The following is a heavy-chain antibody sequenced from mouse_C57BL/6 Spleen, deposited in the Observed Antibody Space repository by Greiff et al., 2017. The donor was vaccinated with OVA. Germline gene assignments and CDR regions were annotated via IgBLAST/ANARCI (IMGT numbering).Heavy chain of an antibody. D-gene: IGHD1-1*01. CDR3: ARKGLLREVYAMDY. Sequence: QVQLKQSGPGLVQPSQRLSITCTVSGFSLTSYGVHWVRQSPGKGLEWLGVIWSGGSTDYNAAFISRLSISKDNSKSQVFFKMNSLQADDTAIYYCARKGLLREVYAMDYWGQGTSVTVSS. CDR1: GFSLTSYG. CDR2: IWSGGST. J-gene: IGHJ4*01. V-gene: IGHV2-2*01.